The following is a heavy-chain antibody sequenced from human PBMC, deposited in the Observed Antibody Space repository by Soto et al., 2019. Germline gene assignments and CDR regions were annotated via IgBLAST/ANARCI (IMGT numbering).Heavy chain of an antibody. J-gene: IGHJ4*02. D-gene: IGHD3-9*01. CDR1: GCTFSDYS. V-gene: IGHV3-48*01. CDR3: AKDHEVTYYDILTGYYWDIFDY. CDR2: ISSSSFTI. Sequence: GGSMRPSCAASGCTFSDYSMSCVRQAPGRGLVWVSYISSSSFTIHYADSVKGRFTISRDNSKNTLYLQMNSLRAEDTAVYYCAKDHEVTYYDILTGYYWDIFDYWGQGTLVTVSS.